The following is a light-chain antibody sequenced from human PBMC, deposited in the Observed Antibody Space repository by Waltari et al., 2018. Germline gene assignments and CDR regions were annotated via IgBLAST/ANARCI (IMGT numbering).Light chain of an antibody. CDR3: QQSYSLFALT. Sequence: DIQMTQSSSSMSAFVGDRVTISCRESQNIDNFLNWFQQKPGKAPKLLIYATSNLQTGVPSRFSGSGSGTDFALTISSLQPEDFATYYCQQSYSLFALTFGGGTKVEI. CDR2: ATS. V-gene: IGKV1-39*01. CDR1: QNIDNF. J-gene: IGKJ4*01.